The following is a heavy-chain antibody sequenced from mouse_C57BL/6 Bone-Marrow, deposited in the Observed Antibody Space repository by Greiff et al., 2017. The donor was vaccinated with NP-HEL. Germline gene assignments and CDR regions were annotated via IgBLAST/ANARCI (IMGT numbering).Heavy chain of an antibody. CDR3: AKNHRSRGYWAY. J-gene: IGHJ3*01. D-gene: IGHD3-1*01. CDR1: GFSLTSYG. CDR2: IWRGGST. V-gene: IGHV2-5*01. Sequence: VKLMESGPGLVQPSQSLSITCTVSGFSLTSYGVHWVRQSPGKGLEWLGVIWRGGSTDYNAAFMSRLSITKDNSKSQVFFKMNSLQADDTAIYYCAKNHRSRGYWAYWGQGTLVTVSA.